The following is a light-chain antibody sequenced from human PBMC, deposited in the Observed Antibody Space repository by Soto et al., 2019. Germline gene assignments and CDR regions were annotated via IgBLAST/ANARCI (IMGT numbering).Light chain of an antibody. Sequence: EIVMTQSPATLSVSPGERATLSCGASQSVTSNLAWYQQKPGQAPRLLIYGASTRAAGIPDRFSGSGSGAEFTLTISSLQSEDLAVYYCQQYNDWPETFGQGTRLEIK. CDR1: QSVTSN. CDR2: GAS. J-gene: IGKJ5*01. V-gene: IGKV3-15*01. CDR3: QQYNDWPET.